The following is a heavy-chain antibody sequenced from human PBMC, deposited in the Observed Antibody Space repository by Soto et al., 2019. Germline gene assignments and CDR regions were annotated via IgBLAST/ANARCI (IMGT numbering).Heavy chain of an antibody. J-gene: IGHJ5*02. D-gene: IGHD6-19*01. Sequence: QVQLVESGGGVVQPGRSLRLSCVASGFTFSSYGMHWVRQAPGKGLEWVAVISYDGSNKYYADSVKGRFTISRDNSKNTLYLQMNSLRAEDTAVYYCAKDQGSGYNWFDPWGQGTLVTVSS. CDR1: GFTFSSYG. V-gene: IGHV3-30*18. CDR2: ISYDGSNK. CDR3: AKDQGSGYNWFDP.